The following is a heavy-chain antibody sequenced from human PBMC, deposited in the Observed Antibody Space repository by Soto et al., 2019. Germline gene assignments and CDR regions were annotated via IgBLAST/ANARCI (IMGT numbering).Heavy chain of an antibody. CDR2: INHSSGSA. V-gene: IGHV4-34*01. Sequence: SVTLSLTCAISGGSFSSYYWSWIRQPPGKGLEWIGEINHSSGSANYNPSLKSRVTISVDTSKTQFSLKLRSVTAADTAVYFCARGVSPGTTSGRLNGQDVWGQGTTVTVS. CDR1: GGSFSSYY. CDR3: ARGVSPGTTSGRLNGQDV. J-gene: IGHJ6*02. D-gene: IGHD2-2*01.